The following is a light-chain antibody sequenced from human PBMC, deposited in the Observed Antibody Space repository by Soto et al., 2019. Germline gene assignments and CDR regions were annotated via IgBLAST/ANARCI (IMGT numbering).Light chain of an antibody. CDR1: SSDVGSYNL. Sequence: QSALTQPASVSGSPGQSITISCTGTSSDVGSYNLVSWYQQHPGKAPKLMIYEGSKRPSGVSNRFSGSKSGNTASLTISGLQAEDEADYSCCSYAGSRPYVFGTGTKVTVL. V-gene: IGLV2-23*01. J-gene: IGLJ1*01. CDR3: CSYAGSRPYV. CDR2: EGS.